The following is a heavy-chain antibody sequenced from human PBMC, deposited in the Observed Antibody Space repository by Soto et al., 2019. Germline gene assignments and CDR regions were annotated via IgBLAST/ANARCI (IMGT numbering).Heavy chain of an antibody. Sequence: EVQLVESGGGLVQPGGSLRLSSAASGFTLSSYNMNWVRQAPGKGLEWVSYISGSSDTIYYADSVKGRFTISRDNAKNSLYLQMDSLRDEDTAVYYCARDHGGSTWFVGIYYYFGVDVWGQGTTVTVSS. CDR3: ARDHGGSTWFVGIYYYFGVDV. J-gene: IGHJ6*02. V-gene: IGHV3-48*02. D-gene: IGHD6-13*01. CDR2: ISGSSDTI. CDR1: GFTLSSYN.